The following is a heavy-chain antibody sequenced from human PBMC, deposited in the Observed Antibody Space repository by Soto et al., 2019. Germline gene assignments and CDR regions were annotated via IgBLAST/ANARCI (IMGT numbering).Heavy chain of an antibody. CDR2: IVVGSGNT. CDR1: VFTFTSSA. J-gene: IGHJ4*02. CDR3: ATSYGSGYRAFDY. Sequence: SVKVSCKASVFTFTSSAIQWVRQARGQRLEWIGWIVVGSGNTNYAQKFQGRVTMTADKSTSTAYMELRSLRSEDTAMYYCATSYGSGYRAFDYWGQGALVTVSS. V-gene: IGHV1-58*02. D-gene: IGHD3-10*01.